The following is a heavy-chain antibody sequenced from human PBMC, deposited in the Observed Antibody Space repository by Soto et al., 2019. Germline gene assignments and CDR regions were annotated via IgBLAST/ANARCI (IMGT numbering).Heavy chain of an antibody. D-gene: IGHD5-12*01. Sequence: PGESLKISCKGSGDSFTSYWIGWVRQMPGKGLEWMGIIYPGDSDTRYSPSFQGQVTISADKSISTAYLQWSSLKASDTAMYYCARHGASGYLEEGYFDEGGQGSLVADSS. CDR2: IYPGDSDT. J-gene: IGHJ4*02. V-gene: IGHV5-51*01. CDR1: GDSFTSYW. CDR3: ARHGASGYLEEGYFDE.